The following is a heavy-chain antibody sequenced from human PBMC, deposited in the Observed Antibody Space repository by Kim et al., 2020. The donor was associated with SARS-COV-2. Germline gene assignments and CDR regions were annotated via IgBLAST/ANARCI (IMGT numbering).Heavy chain of an antibody. J-gene: IGHJ5*02. CDR1: GGSISSYY. CDR3: ARGFLWFGANEAPFDP. Sequence: SETLSLTCTVSGGSISSYYWSWIRQPPGKGLEWIGYIYYSGSTNYNPSLKSRVTISVDTSKNQFSLKLSSVTAADTAVYYCARGFLWFGANEAPFDPWGQGTLVTVSS. V-gene: IGHV4-59*01. CDR2: IYYSGST. D-gene: IGHD3-10*01.